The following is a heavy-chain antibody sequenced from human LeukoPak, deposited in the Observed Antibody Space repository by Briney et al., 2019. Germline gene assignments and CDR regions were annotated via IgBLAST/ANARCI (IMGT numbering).Heavy chain of an antibody. CDR3: ARAVDIVPTTPFDL. J-gene: IGHJ3*01. D-gene: IGHD5-12*01. CDR1: GFTVSSNY. Sequence: GGPLRLSCAASGFTVSSNYMTWVRQAPGKGLEWVSVLYTGGTTYYADSVKGRFTISRDNSKNTVYLDMNRLRAEDTAVYYCARAVDIVPTTPFDLWGQGTMVTVSS. CDR2: LYTGGTT. V-gene: IGHV3-66*01.